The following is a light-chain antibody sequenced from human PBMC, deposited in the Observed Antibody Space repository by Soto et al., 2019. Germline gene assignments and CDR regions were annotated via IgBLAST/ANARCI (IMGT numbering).Light chain of an antibody. CDR1: SSDVGGYNY. J-gene: IGLJ1*01. CDR3: NSYTSSSPPYV. CDR2: DVS. V-gene: IGLV2-14*01. Sequence: QSALTQPASVSGSPGQSITISCTGTSSDVGGYNYVSWYQQHPGKAPKLMIYDVSNRPSGDSNRFSGSKSGNTASLTISGLQAEDEADYYCNSYTSSSPPYVFGTGTKVTVL.